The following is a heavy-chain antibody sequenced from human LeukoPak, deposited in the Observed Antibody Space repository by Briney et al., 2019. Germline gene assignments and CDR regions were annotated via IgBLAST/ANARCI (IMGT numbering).Heavy chain of an antibody. J-gene: IGHJ4*02. V-gene: IGHV3-7*03. D-gene: IGHD3-3*01. Sequence: GGSLRLSCTASAFTFSDHWMHWVRQAPGKGLEWVAIISHDGSEKSYVDSVKGRFTISRDNAKNSLYLQMNSLRAEDTAVYYCARDHWRRLDYWGQGTLVTVSS. CDR1: AFTFSDHW. CDR3: ARDHWRRLDY. CDR2: ISHDGSEK.